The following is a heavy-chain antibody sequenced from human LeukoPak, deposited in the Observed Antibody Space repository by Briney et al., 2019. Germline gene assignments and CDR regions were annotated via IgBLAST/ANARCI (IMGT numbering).Heavy chain of an antibody. J-gene: IGHJ4*02. CDR3: ARFTRSASYEVY. V-gene: IGHV3-21*01. CDR2: ITSSSTYI. CDR1: GFTFSNYN. D-gene: IGHD3-10*01. Sequence: GGSLRLSCAASGFTFSNYNMNWVRQAPGKGLEWVSSITSSSTYIYYADSVKGRFTISRDNAKNSLYLQMNSLRAEDTAVYYCARFTRSASYEVYWGQGTLVTVSS.